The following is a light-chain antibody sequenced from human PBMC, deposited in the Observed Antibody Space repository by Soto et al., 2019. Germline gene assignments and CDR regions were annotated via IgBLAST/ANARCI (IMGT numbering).Light chain of an antibody. CDR2: AAS. V-gene: IGKV1-12*01. J-gene: IGKJ2*01. CDR3: QQAYGFPPYT. CDR1: QGISSG. Sequence: DIPMTQSPSSVSASVGDRVTFTCRASQGISSGLAWYQQRPGEAPRLLIYAASTLQIGVPSRFSGSGSGTEFTLTISSLQPEDFGTYYCQQAYGFPPYTFGQGTKLEIK.